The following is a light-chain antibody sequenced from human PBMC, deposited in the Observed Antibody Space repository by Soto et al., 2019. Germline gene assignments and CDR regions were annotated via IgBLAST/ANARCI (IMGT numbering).Light chain of an antibody. CDR3: QQYGSSPLT. Sequence: IVLTQSPGTLSLSPGERATLSCRASQIVTSTYLAWYQQKPGQAPRLLIFGASSRATGIPDRFSGSGSGTDFTLTISRLEPEDFAVYYCQQYGSSPLTFGPGTKVDFK. V-gene: IGKV3-20*01. J-gene: IGKJ3*01. CDR1: QIVTSTY. CDR2: GAS.